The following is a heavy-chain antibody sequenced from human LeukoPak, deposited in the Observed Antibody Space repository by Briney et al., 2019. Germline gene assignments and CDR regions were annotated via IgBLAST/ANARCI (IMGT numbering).Heavy chain of an antibody. CDR2: IPYDGSNK. Sequence: GGSLRLSCAASGFTFSSYGMHWVRQAPGKGLEWVAVIPYDGSNKYYADSVKGRFTISRDNSKNTLYLQMNSLRAEDTAVYYCAKGPTGYSSSWPDYWGQGTLVTVSS. CDR1: GFTFSSYG. J-gene: IGHJ4*02. D-gene: IGHD6-13*01. V-gene: IGHV3-30*18. CDR3: AKGPTGYSSSWPDY.